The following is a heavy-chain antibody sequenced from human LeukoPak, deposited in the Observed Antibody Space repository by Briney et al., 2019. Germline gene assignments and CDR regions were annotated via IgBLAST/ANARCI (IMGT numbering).Heavy chain of an antibody. D-gene: IGHD4-17*01. CDR3: AKAPTGEHDHY. V-gene: IGHV3-30*18. CDR2: ISYDGSNK. Sequence: GGSLRLSCATSGFTFSNYGMHWVRQAPGKGLEWVAVISYDGSNKYYADSVKGRFTISRDNSKNTLYLQMNSLRAEDTAVYYCAKAPTGEHDHYWGQGTLVTVSS. CDR1: GFTFSNYG. J-gene: IGHJ4*02.